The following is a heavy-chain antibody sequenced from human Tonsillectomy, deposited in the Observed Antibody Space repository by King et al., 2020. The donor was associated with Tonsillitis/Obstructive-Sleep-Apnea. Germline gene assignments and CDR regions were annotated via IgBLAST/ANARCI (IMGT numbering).Heavy chain of an antibody. CDR3: ASQGCYGAVFGLLGPGNPGHRLLSMDV. D-gene: IGHD3/OR15-3a*01. Sequence: QLVQSGAEVKKPGESLRISCKGSGHSFTSYWISWVRQMPGKGLEWMGKIDPSDSYTNYSPSFQGHVTISPDKSISTAYLQWNSLKASDTAMYFFASQGCYGAVFGLLGPGNPGHRLLSMDVWGQGTTVTVSS. V-gene: IGHV5-10-1*01. J-gene: IGHJ6*02. CDR2: IDPSDSYT. CDR1: GHSFTSYW.